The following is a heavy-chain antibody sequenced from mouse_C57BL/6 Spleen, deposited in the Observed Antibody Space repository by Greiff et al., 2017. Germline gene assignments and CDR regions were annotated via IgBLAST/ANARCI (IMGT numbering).Heavy chain of an antibody. V-gene: IGHV5-4*01. CDR1: GFTFSSYA. D-gene: IGHD1-1*01. Sequence: EVHLVESGGGLVKPGGSLKLSCAASGFTFSSYAMSWVRQTPEKRLEWVATISDGGSYTYYPDNVKGRFTIARDNAKNNLYLQMSHLQSEDTAMYYCAGDFLRYPYYFDYWGQGTTLTVSS. J-gene: IGHJ2*01. CDR2: ISDGGSYT. CDR3: AGDFLRYPYYFDY.